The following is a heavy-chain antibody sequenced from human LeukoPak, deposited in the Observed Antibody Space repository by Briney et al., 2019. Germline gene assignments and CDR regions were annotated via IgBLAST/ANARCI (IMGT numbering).Heavy chain of an antibody. D-gene: IGHD3-10*01. Sequence: PGGSLRLSCVTSGFSFSPSAMNWVRQAPGRGLEWVSSISPSGGAIFYAESLRGRFTISRDNAKNSLYLQMNSLRAEDTALYYCAKSPRSGPDAFDIWGQGTMVTVSS. CDR3: AKSPRSGPDAFDI. J-gene: IGHJ3*02. CDR2: ISPSGGAI. CDR1: GFSFSPSA. V-gene: IGHV3-21*04.